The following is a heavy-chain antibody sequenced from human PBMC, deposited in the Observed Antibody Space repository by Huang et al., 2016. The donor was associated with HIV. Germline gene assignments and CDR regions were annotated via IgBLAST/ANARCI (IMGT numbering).Heavy chain of an antibody. J-gene: IGHJ4*02. Sequence: EVLLVQSGAELKEPGESLKISCKASGYGFRSYWIGWVRQKPGKGLEWMGIIFPRYSETKYSPSFDGQVTISADKSTRTAYLQWESLKAPDTAIYFCARQVDGFRSHFDFWGQGTLVSVSS. CDR2: IFPRYSET. V-gene: IGHV5-51*01. D-gene: IGHD5-18*01. CDR1: GYGFRSYW. CDR3: ARQVDGFRSHFDF.